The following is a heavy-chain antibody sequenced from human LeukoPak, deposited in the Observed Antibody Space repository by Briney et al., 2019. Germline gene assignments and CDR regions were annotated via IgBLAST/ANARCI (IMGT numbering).Heavy chain of an antibody. Sequence: GGSLRLSCEASGFTLSSYRMNWVRQAPGKGLEWVSSISSSSSYIYYADSVKGRFTISRDNAKNSLYLQMNSLRAEDTAVYYCARRYYYDSSGIDYYYYGMDVWGQGTTVTVSS. D-gene: IGHD3-22*01. CDR3: ARRYYYDSSGIDYYYYGMDV. V-gene: IGHV3-21*01. CDR1: GFTLSSYR. CDR2: ISSSSSYI. J-gene: IGHJ6*02.